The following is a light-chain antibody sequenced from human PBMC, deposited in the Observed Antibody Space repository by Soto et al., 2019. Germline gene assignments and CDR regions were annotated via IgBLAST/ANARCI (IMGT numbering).Light chain of an antibody. Sequence: DLQMTQSPSSLSASVGHTVTITCRASQSIGMFSSWYQQKPGKAPKLLMYRSSTLQNGVPSRFSGSGSGTFFTLTISSVQLEDFATYYCQQNYSPPLTFGGGTRVEIK. J-gene: IGKJ4*01. CDR1: QSIGMF. V-gene: IGKV1-39*01. CDR3: QQNYSPPLT. CDR2: RSS.